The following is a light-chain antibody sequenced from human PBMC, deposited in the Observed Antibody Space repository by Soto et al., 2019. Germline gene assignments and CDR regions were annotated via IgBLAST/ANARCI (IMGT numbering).Light chain of an antibody. CDR2: WTS. CDR1: RSVFNSSNNKTY. V-gene: IGKV4-1*01. J-gene: IGKJ1*01. CDR3: QQDYYSPPT. Sequence: DIVMTQSQDSLAVSLGERATINCKSSRSVFNSSNNKTYLAWYQQKPGQPPKLLIYWTSTRESGVPDRFSGSGSGADFTLTLSSLQAEDVAAYYSQQDYYSPPTCGQGTKVEIK.